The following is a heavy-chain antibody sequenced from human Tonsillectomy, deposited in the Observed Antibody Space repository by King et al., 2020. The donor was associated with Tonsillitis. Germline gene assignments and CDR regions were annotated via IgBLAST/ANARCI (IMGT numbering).Heavy chain of an antibody. J-gene: IGHJ6*02. D-gene: IGHD4-17*01. CDR1: GFTFSSYW. CDR3: ARDSYGVYYYGMDV. Sequence: VQLVESGGGLVQPGGSLRLSCAASGFTFSSYWMSWVRQAPGKGLEWVANIKQDGSEKYYVDSVKGRFTISRDNAKNSLYLQMNSLRAEDTAVYYCARDSYGVYYYGMDVWGQGTTVTVSS. V-gene: IGHV3-7*03. CDR2: IKQDGSEK.